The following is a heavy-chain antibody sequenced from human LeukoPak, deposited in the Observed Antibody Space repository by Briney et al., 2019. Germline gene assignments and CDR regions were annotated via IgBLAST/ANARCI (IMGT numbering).Heavy chain of an antibody. D-gene: IGHD1-1*01. CDR2: LSGSGDST. J-gene: IGHJ4*02. CDR3: AKSHASIWNVYDY. V-gene: IGHV3-23*01. CDR1: GFPFSSYA. Sequence: GGSLRLSCAASGFPFSSYAMSWVRLAPGKGLEWVSALSGSGDSTYYVDSVKGRFTISRDNSKNTLFLQMDSLRAEDTAVYYCAKSHASIWNVYDYWGQGTLVTVSS.